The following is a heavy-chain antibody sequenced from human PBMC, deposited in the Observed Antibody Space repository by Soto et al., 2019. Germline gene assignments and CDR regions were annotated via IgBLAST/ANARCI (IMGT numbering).Heavy chain of an antibody. V-gene: IGHV4-34*01. CDR1: GGSFSGYY. Sequence: KTSETLSLTCAVYGGSFSGYYWSWIRQPPEKGLERIGEINHSGSTNYNPSLKSRLTISVDTSKNQCSLKRSSVNAADTAVYYCARCARYSSSWIGNWFDPWGQGSLFSVSS. CDR3: ARCARYSSSWIGNWFDP. D-gene: IGHD6-13*01. CDR2: INHSGST. J-gene: IGHJ5*02.